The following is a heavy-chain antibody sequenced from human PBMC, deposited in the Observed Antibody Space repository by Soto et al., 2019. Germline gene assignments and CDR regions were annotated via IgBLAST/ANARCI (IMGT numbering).Heavy chain of an antibody. J-gene: IGHJ3*02. Sequence: PSQTLALTCVISGDSVSSNNVAWNWIRQSPSRGLEWLGRTYYRSKWYNNYAVSVKSRTTINADKSKNQVSLQLASVTPEDTDVYSCSRGIKSAIDIWGQGTMVTVSS. CDR3: SRGIKSAIDI. CDR2: TYYRSKWYN. V-gene: IGHV6-1*01. CDR1: GDSVSSNNVA.